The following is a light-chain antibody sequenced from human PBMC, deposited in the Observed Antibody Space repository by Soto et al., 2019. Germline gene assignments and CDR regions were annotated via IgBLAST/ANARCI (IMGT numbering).Light chain of an antibody. CDR1: QSVSSNY. CDR3: PQYGNAPWT. J-gene: IGKJ1*01. Sequence: EIVVKQSPGAVSISPRERATLYCSPSQSVSSNYVAWYQQKPGQAPRLLIHGASSRATGIPDRFSGSGSGTDFALTLIRLEAEDFAVYYCPQYGNAPWTLSQGTMIDIK. CDR2: GAS. V-gene: IGKV3-20*01.